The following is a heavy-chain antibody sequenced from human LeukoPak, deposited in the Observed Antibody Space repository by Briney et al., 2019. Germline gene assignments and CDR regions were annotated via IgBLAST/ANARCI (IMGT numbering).Heavy chain of an antibody. CDR3: ARALTFGGVIVPEDY. J-gene: IGHJ4*02. D-gene: IGHD3-16*02. V-gene: IGHV1-69*13. Sequence: GASVKVSCKASGGTFSSYAISWVRQAPGQGLEWMGGIIPIFGTANYAQKFQGRVTITADESTSTAYMELSSLRSEDTAVYYCARALTFGGVIVPEDYWGQGTLVTVSS. CDR1: GGTFSSYA. CDR2: IIPIFGTA.